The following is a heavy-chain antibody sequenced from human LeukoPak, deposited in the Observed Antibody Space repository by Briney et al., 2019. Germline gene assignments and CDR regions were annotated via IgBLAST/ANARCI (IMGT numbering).Heavy chain of an antibody. CDR3: ARGLENWNVYVFDY. CDR2: INEDGSEL. Sequence: GGSLRLSCEISGFTFNIYWMTWVRQAPGKGLEWVANINEDGSELYYADSVKGRFTISRDNAKNSLYLQMSSLRVEDTAVYYCARGLENWNVYVFDYWGQGTLVTVSS. V-gene: IGHV3-7*01. D-gene: IGHD1-1*01. J-gene: IGHJ4*02. CDR1: GFTFNIYW.